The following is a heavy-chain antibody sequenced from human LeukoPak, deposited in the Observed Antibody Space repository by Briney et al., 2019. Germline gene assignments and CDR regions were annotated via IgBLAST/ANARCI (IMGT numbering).Heavy chain of an antibody. CDR2: ISSSSYI. CDR1: GFTFSTYS. Sequence: PGGSLRLSCAASGFTFSTYSMNWVRQAPGKGLEWVSSISSSSYIYYADSVKGRFTISRDNAKNSLYLQMSSLRAEDTAVYYCARDLMVRGVKPIDVWGKGTTLTVSS. D-gene: IGHD3-10*01. J-gene: IGHJ6*03. CDR3: ARDLMVRGVKPIDV. V-gene: IGHV3-21*01.